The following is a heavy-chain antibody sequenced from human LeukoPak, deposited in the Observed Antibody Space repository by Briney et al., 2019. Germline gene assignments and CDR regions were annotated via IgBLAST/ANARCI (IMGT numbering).Heavy chain of an antibody. CDR3: ARAMDYYGSGMGGY. V-gene: IGHV3-48*04. J-gene: IGHJ4*02. CDR1: GFTFSSYS. Sequence: GGSLRLSCAASGFTFSSYSMNWVRQAPGKGLEWVSYISSSSSTIYYADSVKGRFTISRDNAKNSLYLQMNSLRAEDTAVYYCARAMDYYGSGMGGYWGQGTLVTVSS. D-gene: IGHD3-10*01. CDR2: ISSSSSTI.